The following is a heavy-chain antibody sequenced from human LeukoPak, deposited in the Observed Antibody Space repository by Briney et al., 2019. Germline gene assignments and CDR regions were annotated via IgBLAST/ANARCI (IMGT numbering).Heavy chain of an antibody. CDR3: AEDHCSSTSCYGWGGYYYYGMDV. CDR1: GFTFSSYA. Sequence: GGSLRLSCAASGFTFSSYAMSWVRQAPGKGLEWVSAISGSGGSTYYADSVKGRFTISRDNSKNTLYLQMNSLRAEDTAVYYCAEDHCSSTSCYGWGGYYYYGMDVWGQGTTVTVSS. CDR2: ISGSGGST. V-gene: IGHV3-23*01. J-gene: IGHJ6*02. D-gene: IGHD2-2*01.